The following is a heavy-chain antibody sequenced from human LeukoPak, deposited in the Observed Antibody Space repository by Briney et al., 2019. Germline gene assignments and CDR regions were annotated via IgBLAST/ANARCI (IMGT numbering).Heavy chain of an antibody. CDR3: ARLVGAGYYYYMDV. CDR1: GGSISSHY. J-gene: IGHJ6*03. CDR2: IYYSGST. D-gene: IGHD3-10*01. V-gene: IGHV4-59*11. Sequence: PSETLSLTCTVSGGSISSHYWSWIRQPPGKGLEWIGYIYYSGSTNYNPSLKSRVTISVDTSKNQFPRKLSSVTAADTAVYYCARLVGAGYYYYMDVWGKGTTVTVSS.